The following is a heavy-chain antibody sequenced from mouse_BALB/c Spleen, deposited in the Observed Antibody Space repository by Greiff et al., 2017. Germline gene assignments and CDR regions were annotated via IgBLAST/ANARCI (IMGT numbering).Heavy chain of an antibody. CDR1: GYTFTNYW. Sequence: VQLQESGAELVRPGTSVKISCKASGYTFTNYWLGWVKQRPGHGLEWIGDIYPGGGYTNYNEKFKGKATLTADTSSSTAYMQLSSLTSEDSAVYYCARSAYDYPFAYWGQGTLVTVSA. D-gene: IGHD2-4*01. V-gene: IGHV1-63*02. J-gene: IGHJ3*01. CDR2: IYPGGGYT. CDR3: ARSAYDYPFAY.